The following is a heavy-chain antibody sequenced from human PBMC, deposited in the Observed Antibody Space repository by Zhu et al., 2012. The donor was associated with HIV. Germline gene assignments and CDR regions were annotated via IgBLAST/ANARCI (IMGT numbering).Heavy chain of an antibody. D-gene: IGHD5-18*01. CDR1: GGSISSYY. Sequence: QVQLQESGPGLVKPSETLSLTCTVSGGSISSYYWSWIRQPPGKGLEWIGYIYTSGSTNYNPSLKSRVTISVDTSENQFSLKLSSVTAADTAVYYCARVRRGYSYGYEGGLFDYWGQGTLVTVSS. CDR2: IYTSGST. V-gene: IGHV4-4*09. J-gene: IGHJ4*02. CDR3: ARVRRGYSYGYEGGLFDY.